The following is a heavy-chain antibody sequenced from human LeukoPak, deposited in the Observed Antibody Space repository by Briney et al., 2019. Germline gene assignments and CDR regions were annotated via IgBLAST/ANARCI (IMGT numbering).Heavy chain of an antibody. CDR3: ARALFRSADY. Sequence: GASVKVSCKASGYTFTCYYLHWVGQAPGQGLEWMGWINPNSGGTNYAQKFQGRVTMTRNTSISTAYMDLSRLRSDDTAVYYCARALFRSADYWGQGTLVTVSS. V-gene: IGHV1-2*02. CDR1: GYTFTCYY. CDR2: INPNSGGT. J-gene: IGHJ4*02.